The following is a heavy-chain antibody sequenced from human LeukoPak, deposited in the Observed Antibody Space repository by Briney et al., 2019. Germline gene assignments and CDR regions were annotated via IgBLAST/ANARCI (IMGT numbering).Heavy chain of an antibody. Sequence: QSGGSLRLSCAATGYTFSSYWMSWVRQAPGKGLEWVANIKQDGSEKYYVDSVKGRFTISRDNAKNSLYLQMNSLRAEDTAVYYCARDWMATTRDAFDIWGQGTMVTVSS. CDR3: ARDWMATTRDAFDI. CDR1: GYTFSSYW. J-gene: IGHJ3*02. CDR2: IKQDGSEK. D-gene: IGHD5-24*01. V-gene: IGHV3-7*01.